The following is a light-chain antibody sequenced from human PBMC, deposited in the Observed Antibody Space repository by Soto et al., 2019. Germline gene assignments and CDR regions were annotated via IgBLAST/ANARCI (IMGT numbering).Light chain of an antibody. CDR2: GAS. CDR1: QSVSSIY. V-gene: IGKV3-20*01. Sequence: EIVLTQSPGTLSLSPGERATLSCRASQSVSSIYLAWYQQKPDQTPRLLIYGASSRATGIPDRFSGSGSETDFTLTISRLEPEDFAVYYCQQYGSSSYTFGQGTKLEIK. J-gene: IGKJ2*01. CDR3: QQYGSSSYT.